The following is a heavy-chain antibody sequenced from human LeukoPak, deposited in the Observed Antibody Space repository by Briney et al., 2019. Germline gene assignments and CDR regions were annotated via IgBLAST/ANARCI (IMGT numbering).Heavy chain of an antibody. Sequence: GSLRLSCAASAFTFSNFWMSWVRQAPGKGLEWVTNIKQDGSEKYYVDSVKGRFTISRDNAKNSLYLQMNSLRAEDTAVYYCARDSLQYYYGSGSYHLFYYYMDVWGKGTTVTISS. J-gene: IGHJ6*03. CDR3: ARDSLQYYYGSGSYHLFYYYMDV. V-gene: IGHV3-7*01. CDR1: AFTFSNFW. D-gene: IGHD3-10*01. CDR2: IKQDGSEK.